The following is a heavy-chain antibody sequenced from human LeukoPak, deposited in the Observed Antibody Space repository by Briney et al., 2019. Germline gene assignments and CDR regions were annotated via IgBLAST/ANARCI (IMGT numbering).Heavy chain of an antibody. V-gene: IGHV1-18*01. CDR1: GYTFTNYG. CDR2: ISPYNGNT. D-gene: IGHD4-17*01. J-gene: IGHJ4*02. Sequence: ASVKVSCKASGYTFTNYGITWARQAPGQGLEWMGWISPYNGNTNYPQKLQGRVTMTTDTSTSTAYLELRSLRSDDTALYYCATEGGWQPTDYGDHVYWGQGTLVTVSS. CDR3: ATEGGWQPTDYGDHVY.